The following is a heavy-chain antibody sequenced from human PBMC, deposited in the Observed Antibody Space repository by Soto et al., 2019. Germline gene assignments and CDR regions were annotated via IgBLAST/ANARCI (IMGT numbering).Heavy chain of an antibody. D-gene: IGHD3-9*01. CDR2: IWYDGSNK. CDR3: AREGGGYYDILTGYFSGYGMDV. V-gene: IGHV3-33*01. Sequence: QVQLVESGGGVVQPGRSLRLSCAASGFTFSSYGMHWVRQAPGKGLEWVAVIWYDGSNKYYADSEKGRFTISRDNSKNTLYLQMNSLRAEDTAVYYCAREGGGYYDILTGYFSGYGMDVWGQGTTVTVSS. CDR1: GFTFSSYG. J-gene: IGHJ6*02.